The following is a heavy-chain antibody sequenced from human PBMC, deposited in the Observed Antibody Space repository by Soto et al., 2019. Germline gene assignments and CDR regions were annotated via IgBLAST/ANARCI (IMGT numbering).Heavy chain of an antibody. CDR1: GGSTNNHY. CDR2: IYYTGTT. D-gene: IGHD7-27*01. J-gene: IGHJ4*02. V-gene: IGHV4-59*11. Sequence: QVHLQESGPGLVKPSETLSLTCIVSGGSTNNHYWTWIRQPPGEGLEWIGYIYYTGTTNYNPSLKSRVTMSVDTSKNQFSLNLTSLAAADTTIYYCAMANCYSEYWGQGTLITVSS. CDR3: AMANCYSEY.